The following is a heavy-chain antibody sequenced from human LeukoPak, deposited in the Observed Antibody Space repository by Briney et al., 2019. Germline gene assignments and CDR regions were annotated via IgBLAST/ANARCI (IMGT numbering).Heavy chain of an antibody. CDR3: ASGDSGSCYRTGYFDY. CDR1: GGSISSSSYY. Sequence: SETLSLTCTVSGGSISSSSYYWGWIRQPPGKGLEWIGSIYYSGSTYYNPSLKSRVTISVDTSKNQFSLKLSSVTAADTAVYYCASGDSGSCYRTGYFDYWGQGTLVTVSS. V-gene: IGHV4-39*07. J-gene: IGHJ4*02. D-gene: IGHD1-26*01. CDR2: IYYSGST.